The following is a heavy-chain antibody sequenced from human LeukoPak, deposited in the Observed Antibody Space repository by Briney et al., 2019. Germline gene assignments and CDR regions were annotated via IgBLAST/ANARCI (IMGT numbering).Heavy chain of an antibody. D-gene: IGHD3-3*01. Sequence: PSETLSLTCTVSGGSISSSSYYWGWIRQPPGKGLEWIGSIYYSGSTYYNPSLESRVTISVDTSKNQFSLKLSSVTAADTAVYYCARHREWLLPTFSYYYYYMDVWGKGTTVTVSS. CDR2: IYYSGST. CDR1: GGSISSSSYY. CDR3: ARHREWLLPTFSYYYYYMDV. V-gene: IGHV4-39*01. J-gene: IGHJ6*03.